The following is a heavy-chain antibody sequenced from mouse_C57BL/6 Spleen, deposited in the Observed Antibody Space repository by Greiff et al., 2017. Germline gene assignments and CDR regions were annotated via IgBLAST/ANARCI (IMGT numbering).Heavy chain of an antibody. CDR3: ARRWGWLRYAMDY. D-gene: IGHD2-2*01. J-gene: IGHJ4*01. V-gene: IGHV1-53*01. Sequence: QVQLQQPGTELVKPGASVKLSCKASGYTFTSYWMHWVKQRPGQGLEWIGNINPSNGGTNYNEKFKSKATLPVATTSSTAYMQLSSLTSVGSAIYDCARRWGWLRYAMDYWGQGTSVTVSS. CDR1: GYTFTSYW. CDR2: INPSNGGT.